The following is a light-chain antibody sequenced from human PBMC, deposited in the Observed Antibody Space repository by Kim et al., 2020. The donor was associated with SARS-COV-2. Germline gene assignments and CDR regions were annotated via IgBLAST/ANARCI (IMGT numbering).Light chain of an antibody. V-gene: IGLV2-11*01. CDR2: DVS. CDR1: SSDVGGYNY. Sequence: LTQPRSVSGSPGQSVTISCTGTSSDVGGYNYVSWYQQHPGKAPKLMIYDVSKRPSGVPDRFSGSKSGNTASLTISGLQAEDEADYYCCSYAGSYTRVLGGGTQLTV. CDR3: CSYAGSYTRV. J-gene: IGLJ3*02.